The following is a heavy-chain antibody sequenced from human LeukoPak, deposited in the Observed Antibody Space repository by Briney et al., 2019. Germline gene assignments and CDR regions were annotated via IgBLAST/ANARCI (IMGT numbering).Heavy chain of an antibody. CDR3: ARDGATVDYYYYYIEG. V-gene: IGHV3-21*01. CDR2: ISSSSYI. D-gene: IGHD1-26*01. CDR1: GFTFSSYS. Sequence: GGSLRLSCAASGFTFSSYSMNWVRQAPGKGPEWVSSISSSSYIYYADSVKGRFTISRDNAKNSLYLQTNRLRAEDTAVYYCARDGATVDYYYYYIEGWGKGTTVTV. J-gene: IGHJ6*03.